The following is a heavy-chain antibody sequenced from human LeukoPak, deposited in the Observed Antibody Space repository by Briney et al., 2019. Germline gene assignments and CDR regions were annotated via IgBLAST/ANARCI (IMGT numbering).Heavy chain of an antibody. CDR1: GGSISSYY. Sequence: SETLSLTCTVSGGSISSYYWSWIRQPPGKGLEWIGYIYYSGSTNYNPSLKSRVTISVDTSKNQFSPKLSSVTAADTAVYYCASSYSGYDSVDYWGQGTLVTVSS. V-gene: IGHV4-59*08. CDR3: ASSYSGYDSVDY. CDR2: IYYSGST. J-gene: IGHJ4*02. D-gene: IGHD5-12*01.